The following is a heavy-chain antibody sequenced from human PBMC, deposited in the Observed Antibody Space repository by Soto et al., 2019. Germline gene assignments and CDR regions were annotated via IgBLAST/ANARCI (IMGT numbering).Heavy chain of an antibody. CDR1: GFIFSSHG. V-gene: IGHV3-30*03. Sequence: QVQLVESGGGVVQPGRSLRLSCAASGFIFSSHGMHWVRQAPGKGLEWVSVISYDGSHKYYADSVKGRFTISRDNSKNTLFLQMNSLRVEDTAVYYWCRNRITMVRGDGHYCEYWGQGTLVTVSS. CDR3: CRNRITMVRGDGHYCEY. CDR2: ISYDGSHK. D-gene: IGHD3-10*01. J-gene: IGHJ4*02.